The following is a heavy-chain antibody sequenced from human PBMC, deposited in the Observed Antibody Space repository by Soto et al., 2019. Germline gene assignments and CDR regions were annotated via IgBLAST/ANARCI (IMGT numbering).Heavy chain of an antibody. CDR2: IYYSGST. J-gene: IGHJ4*02. Sequence: SETLSLTCTVSGGSISSYYWSWIRQPPGKGLEWIGYIYYSGSTNYNPSLKSRVTISVDTSKNQFSLKLSSVTAADTAVYYCASLGGYCSSTSCHPLFDYWGQGTLVTVSS. V-gene: IGHV4-59*01. CDR1: GGSISSYY. D-gene: IGHD2-2*03. CDR3: ASLGGYCSSTSCHPLFDY.